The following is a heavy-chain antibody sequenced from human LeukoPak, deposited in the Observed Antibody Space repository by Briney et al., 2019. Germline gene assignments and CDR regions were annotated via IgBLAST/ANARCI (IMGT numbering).Heavy chain of an antibody. CDR2: VSAYNGKT. Sequence: ASVKVSCKTSGYTFVSYGITWVRQAPGQGLEWMGWVSAYNGKTKYGQKFQGRFTMTTDASTSTAHMELRSLTSDDTAMYYCATDRPSDLVVGATPHGYWGQGTLVTVSS. CDR3: ATDRPSDLVVGATPHGY. J-gene: IGHJ4*02. CDR1: GYTFVSYG. V-gene: IGHV1-18*01. D-gene: IGHD1-26*01.